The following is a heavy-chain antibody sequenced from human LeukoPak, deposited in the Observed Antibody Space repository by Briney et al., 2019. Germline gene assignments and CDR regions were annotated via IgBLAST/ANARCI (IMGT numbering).Heavy chain of an antibody. CDR1: GGSISGYY. CDR2: IYTSGST. CDR3: ARDPPHDSSAFDI. J-gene: IGHJ3*02. D-gene: IGHD3-22*01. Sequence: SETLSLTCTVSGGSISGYYWSWIRQPPGKGLEWIGRIYTSGSTNYNPSLKSRVTISVDTSKNQFSLKLSSVTAANTAVYYCARDPPHDSSAFDIWGQGTMVTVSS. V-gene: IGHV4-4*08.